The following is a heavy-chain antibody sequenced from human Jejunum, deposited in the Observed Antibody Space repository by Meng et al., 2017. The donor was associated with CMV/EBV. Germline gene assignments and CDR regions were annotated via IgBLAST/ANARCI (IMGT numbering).Heavy chain of an antibody. CDR2: IIPILDIG. CDR3: ASDYYGSGTPPHS. V-gene: IGHV1-69*10. D-gene: IGHD3-10*01. CDR1: GGTFSSAA. Sequence: SGGTFSSAALTWVRQAPGQGLWWMGGIIPILDIGNYAQKFQGRVTITADKFTGTAYMELSSLRSDDTAVYYCASDYYGSGTPPHSWGQGTLVTVSS. J-gene: IGHJ4*02.